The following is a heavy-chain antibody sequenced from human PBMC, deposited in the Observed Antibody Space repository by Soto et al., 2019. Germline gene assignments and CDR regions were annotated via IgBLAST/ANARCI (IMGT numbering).Heavy chain of an antibody. D-gene: IGHD2-2*01. CDR3: AREPGELGFCSSTSCPPRLNYYYYMDV. V-gene: IGHV1-8*01. J-gene: IGHJ6*03. CDR1: GYTFTSYD. Sequence: ASVKVSCKASGYTFTSYDINWVRQATGQGLEWMGWMNPNSGNTGYAQKFQGRVTMTRNTSISTAYMELSSLRSEDTAVYHCAREPGELGFCSSTSCPPRLNYYYYMDVGGKGTTVTVS. CDR2: MNPNSGNT.